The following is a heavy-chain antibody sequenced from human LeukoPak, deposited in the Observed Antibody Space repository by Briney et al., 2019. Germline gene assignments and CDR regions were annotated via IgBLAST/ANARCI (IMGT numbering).Heavy chain of an antibody. J-gene: IGHJ4*02. Sequence: GSLRLSCAASGFTFSSYGMHWVRQAPGKGLEWVAFIRYDGSNKYYADSVKGRFTISRDNSKNTLYLQMNSLRAEDTAVYYCANLGYIAARPDFDYWGQGTLVTVSS. CDR2: IRYDGSNK. V-gene: IGHV3-30*02. CDR3: ANLGYIAARPDFDY. D-gene: IGHD6-6*01. CDR1: GFTFSSYG.